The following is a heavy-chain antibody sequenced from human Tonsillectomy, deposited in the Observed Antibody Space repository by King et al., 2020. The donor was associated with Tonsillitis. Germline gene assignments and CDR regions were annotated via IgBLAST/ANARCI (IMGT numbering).Heavy chain of an antibody. V-gene: IGHV4-39*07. CDR1: GGSISSSSYY. CDR3: ARHVKGYSGYDLPDELDY. J-gene: IGHJ4*02. CDR2: IYYSGST. Sequence: QLQESGPGLVKPSETLSLTCTVSGGSISSSSYYWGWIRQPPGKGLEWIGSIYYSGSTYYNPSLKSRVTIPVDTSKNQFSLKLSSVTAADTAVYYCARHVKGYSGYDLPDELDYWGQGTLVTVSS. D-gene: IGHD5-12*01.